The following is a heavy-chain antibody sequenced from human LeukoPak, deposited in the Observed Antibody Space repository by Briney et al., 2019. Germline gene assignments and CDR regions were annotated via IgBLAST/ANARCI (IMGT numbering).Heavy chain of an antibody. D-gene: IGHD6-19*01. J-gene: IGHJ4*02. V-gene: IGHV3-21*01. CDR3: ARDPPYSSGWGPIFDY. CDR1: GFTFSSYS. CDR2: ISSSSSYI. Sequence: GGSLRLSCAASGFTFSSYSMNWVRQAPGKGLEWVSSISSSSSYIYYADSVKGRFTISRDNAKNSLYLQMNSLRAEDTAVYYCARDPPYSSGWGPIFDYWGQGTLVTVSS.